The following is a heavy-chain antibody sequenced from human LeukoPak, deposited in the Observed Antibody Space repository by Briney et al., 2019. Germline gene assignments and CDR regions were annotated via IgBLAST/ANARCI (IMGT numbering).Heavy chain of an antibody. CDR3: ASVTDPAHASDI. D-gene: IGHD2-2*01. V-gene: IGHV4-39*07. CDR1: GGSISSSSYY. Sequence: SETLSLTCTVSGGSISSSSYYWGWIRQPPGKGLEWIGSIYYSGSTYYNPSLKSRVTISVDTSKNQFSLKLSSVTAADTAVYYCASVTDPAHASDIWGQGTMVTVSS. CDR2: IYYSGST. J-gene: IGHJ3*02.